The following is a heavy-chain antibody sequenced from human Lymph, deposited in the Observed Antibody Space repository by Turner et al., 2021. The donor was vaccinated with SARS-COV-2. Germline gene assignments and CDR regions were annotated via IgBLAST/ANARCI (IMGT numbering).Heavy chain of an antibody. CDR3: ARMGSSSWYFDY. Sequence: VQLVESGGGLVQPGGSLRPSCAAAGFTFSYYWMGWVRQAPGKGLEWVANIKQDGSEKYYVDSVKGRFTISRDNAKNSLFLQMNSLRAEDTAVYYCARMGSSSWYFDYWGQGTLVTVSS. CDR1: GFTFSYYW. D-gene: IGHD1-26*01. CDR2: IKQDGSEK. J-gene: IGHJ4*02. V-gene: IGHV3-7*01.